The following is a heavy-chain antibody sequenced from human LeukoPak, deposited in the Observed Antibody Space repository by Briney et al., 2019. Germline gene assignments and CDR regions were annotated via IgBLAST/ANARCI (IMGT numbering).Heavy chain of an antibody. Sequence: GGSLRLSCAASGFSFSNYAMTWVRQAPGKGLAWVSVVSGSSGTKYYADSVKGRFTISRDNSKNTLYLQMNSLRAEDTAVYYCAILTKGYSSSWSRFDYWGQGTLVTVSS. CDR2: VSGSSGTK. CDR3: AILTKGYSSSWSRFDY. CDR1: GFSFSNYA. D-gene: IGHD6-13*01. V-gene: IGHV3-23*01. J-gene: IGHJ4*02.